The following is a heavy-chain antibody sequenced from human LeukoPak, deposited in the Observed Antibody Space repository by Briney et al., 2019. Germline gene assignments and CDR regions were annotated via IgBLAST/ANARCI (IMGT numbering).Heavy chain of an antibody. D-gene: IGHD6-6*01. CDR3: AGTYSSSSGAFDY. CDR1: GFTLSSYG. CDR2: IWYDGSNK. V-gene: IGHV3-33*01. Sequence: GSLRLSCAASGFTLSSYGMHWVRQAPGKGLEWVAVIWYDGSNKYYADSVKGRFTISRDNSKNTLYLQMNSLRAEDTAVYYCAGTYSSSSGAFDYWGQGTLVTVSS. J-gene: IGHJ4*02.